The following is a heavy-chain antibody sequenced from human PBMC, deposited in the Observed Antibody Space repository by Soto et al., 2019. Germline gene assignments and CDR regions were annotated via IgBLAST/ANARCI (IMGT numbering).Heavy chain of an antibody. D-gene: IGHD6-19*01. Sequence: GGSLRLSCAASGFTFSSYAMSWVRQAPGEGLEWVSAISGSGGSTYYADSVKGRFTISRDNSKNTLYLQMNSLRAEDTAVYYCAQEARGWYGRNNWFDPWGQGTLVTVSS. J-gene: IGHJ5*02. CDR2: ISGSGGST. CDR3: AQEARGWYGRNNWFDP. CDR1: GFTFSSYA. V-gene: IGHV3-23*01.